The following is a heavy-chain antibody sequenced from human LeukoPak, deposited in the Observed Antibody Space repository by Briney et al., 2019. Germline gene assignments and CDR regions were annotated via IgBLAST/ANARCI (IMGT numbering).Heavy chain of an antibody. Sequence: GGSLRLSCAASGFTFSSNWMHWVRQAPGKGLVWVSRINEDGSTTNYADSVKGRSTIFRDNAKNTLYLQMNSLRAEDTAVYYCARGPYYYGLYHFDYWGQGTLVTVSS. CDR3: ARGPYYYGLYHFDY. V-gene: IGHV3-74*01. CDR2: INEDGSTT. CDR1: GFTFSSNW. J-gene: IGHJ4*02. D-gene: IGHD3-10*01.